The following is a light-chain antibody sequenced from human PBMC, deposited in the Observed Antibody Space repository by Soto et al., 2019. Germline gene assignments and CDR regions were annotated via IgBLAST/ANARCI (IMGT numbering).Light chain of an antibody. CDR3: AAWDDSLNGPNYV. V-gene: IGLV1-44*01. J-gene: IGLJ1*01. CDR2: SNN. Sequence: QSVLTQPPSASGTPGQRVTISCSGSSSNIGSNTVNWYQQLPGTAPKLLIYSNNQRPSGVPDRFSGSKSGTSASLAISGLQSEDAADYYCAAWDDSLNGPNYVFGTGTKVTVL. CDR1: SSNIGSNT.